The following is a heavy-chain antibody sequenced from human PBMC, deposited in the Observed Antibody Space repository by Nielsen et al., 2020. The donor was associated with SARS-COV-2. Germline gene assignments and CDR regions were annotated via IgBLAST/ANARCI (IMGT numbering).Heavy chain of an antibody. V-gene: IGHV3-21*01. D-gene: IGHD2-2*01. CDR3: ARDESTAGGFDY. J-gene: IGHJ4*02. CDR2: ISSSSSYI. CDR1: GFTFSSYS. Sequence: GESLKISCAASGFTFSSYSMNWVRQAPGKGLEWVSSISSSSSYIYYADSVKGRFTISRDNAKNSLYLQMNSLRAEDTAVYYCARDESTAGGFDYWGQGTLVTVSS.